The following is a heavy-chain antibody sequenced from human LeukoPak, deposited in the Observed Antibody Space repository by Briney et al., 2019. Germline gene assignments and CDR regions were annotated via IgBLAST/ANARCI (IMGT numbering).Heavy chain of an antibody. CDR3: ARVEIAAAGKLDY. J-gene: IGHJ4*02. CDR1: GGSISSGGYY. D-gene: IGHD6-13*01. V-gene: IGHV4-31*03. Sequence: SETLSLTCTVSGGSISSGGYYWSWIRQHPGKGLEWIGYIYYSGSTYYNPSLKSRVTISVDASKNQFSLKLSSVTAADTAVYYCARVEIAAAGKLDYWGQGTLVTVSS. CDR2: IYYSGST.